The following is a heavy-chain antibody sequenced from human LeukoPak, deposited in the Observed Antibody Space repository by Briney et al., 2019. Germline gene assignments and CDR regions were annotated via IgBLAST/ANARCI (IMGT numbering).Heavy chain of an antibody. D-gene: IGHD6-13*01. CDR3: ARGFAAAATFDY. CDR1: GGSISSGSYY. CDR2: IYTSGST. V-gene: IGHV4-61*02. Sequence: SQTLSLTCTVSGGSISSGSYYWSWIRQPAGKGLEWIGRIYTSGSTNYNPSLKSRVTISVDTSKNQFSLKLSSVTAADTAVYYCARGFAAAATFDYWGQGTLVTVSS. J-gene: IGHJ4*02.